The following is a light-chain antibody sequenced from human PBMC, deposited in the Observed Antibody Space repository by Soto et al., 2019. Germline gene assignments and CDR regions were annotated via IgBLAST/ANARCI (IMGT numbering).Light chain of an antibody. CDR1: QSISSW. CDR3: QQYNSYQWT. V-gene: IGKV1-5*03. CDR2: KAS. J-gene: IGKJ1*01. Sequence: DIQMTQSPSTLSASVGDRVTITCRASQSISSWLAWYQQKPGKAPKRLIYKASSLESGVPSRFSGSGSGTEFTLTISSLQPDDFATYYCQQYNSYQWTFGQGTKVEIK.